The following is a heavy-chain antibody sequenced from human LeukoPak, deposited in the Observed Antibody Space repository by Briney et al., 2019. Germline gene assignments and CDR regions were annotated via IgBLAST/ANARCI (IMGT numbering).Heavy chain of an antibody. CDR1: GFTFSSYA. Sequence: TGGFLRLSCAASGFTFSSYAMSWVRQAPGKGLEWVSAISGSGGSTYYADSVKGRFTISRDNSKNTLYLQMNSLRAEDTAVYYCAKDRDFLRFLEWFHDYYGMDVWGQGTTVTVSS. V-gene: IGHV3-23*01. CDR2: ISGSGGST. D-gene: IGHD3-3*01. J-gene: IGHJ6*02. CDR3: AKDRDFLRFLEWFHDYYGMDV.